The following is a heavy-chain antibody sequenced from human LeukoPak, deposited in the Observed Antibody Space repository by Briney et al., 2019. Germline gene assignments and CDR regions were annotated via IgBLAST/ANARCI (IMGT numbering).Heavy chain of an antibody. D-gene: IGHD6-19*01. J-gene: IGHJ4*02. CDR3: ARQGIVRSGSGWFDY. CDR2: IYYSGST. Sequence: PAETLSLTCTVSVGSISISSYYWGWIRQPPGKGLECIGSIYYSGSTHYNPSLKSRVTLISVDTSKNQFSLKLSSVTAADTAVYYCARQGIVRSGSGWFDYWGQGTLVTVSS. CDR1: VGSISISSYY. V-gene: IGHV4-39*01.